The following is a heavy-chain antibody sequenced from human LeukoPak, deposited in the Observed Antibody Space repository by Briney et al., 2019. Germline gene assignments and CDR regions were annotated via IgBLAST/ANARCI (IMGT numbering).Heavy chain of an antibody. D-gene: IGHD2-2*03. CDR3: ARGVGYCSSTSCYHYYGMDV. J-gene: IGHJ6*02. CDR2: IYTSGST. Sequence: PSQTLSLTCTVSGGSISSGSYYWSWIRQPAGKGLEWIGRIYTSGSTNYNPSLKSRVTISVDTSKNQFSLKLSSVTAADTAVYYCARGVGYCSSTSCYHYYGMDVWGQGTTVTVSS. V-gene: IGHV4-61*02. CDR1: GGSISSGSYY.